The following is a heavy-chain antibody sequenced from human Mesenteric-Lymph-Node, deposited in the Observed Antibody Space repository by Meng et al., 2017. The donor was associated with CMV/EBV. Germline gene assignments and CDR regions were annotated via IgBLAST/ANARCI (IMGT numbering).Heavy chain of an antibody. CDR3: ARQDLVLVPSAMSWFDP. V-gene: IGHV4-38-2*02. CDR1: GYSISSGYY. CDR2: IYHSGST. D-gene: IGHD2-2*01. Sequence: SETLSLTCTVSGYSISSGYYWGWIRQPPGKGLEWIGSIYHSGSTYYNPSLKSRVTISVDTSKNQFSLKLSSVTAADTAVYYCARQDLVLVPSAMSWFDPWGQGTLVTVSS. J-gene: IGHJ5*02.